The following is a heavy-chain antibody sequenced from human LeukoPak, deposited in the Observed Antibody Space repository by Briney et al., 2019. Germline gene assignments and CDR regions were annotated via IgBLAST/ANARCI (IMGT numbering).Heavy chain of an antibody. D-gene: IGHD3-9*01. CDR1: GGSFSGYY. J-gene: IGHJ5*02. CDR2: INHSGST. CDR3: ARGGVRYFDWLLPRNWFDP. Sequence: PSETLSLTCAVYGGSFSGYYWSWIRQPPGKGLEWIGEINHSGSTNYNPSLKSRVTISVDTSKNQFSLKLSSVTAADTAVYYCARGGVRYFDWLLPRNWFDPWGQGTLVTVSS. V-gene: IGHV4-34*01.